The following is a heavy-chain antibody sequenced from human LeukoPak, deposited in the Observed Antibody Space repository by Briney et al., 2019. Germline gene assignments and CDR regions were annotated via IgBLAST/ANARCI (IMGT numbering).Heavy chain of an antibody. D-gene: IGHD1-14*01. J-gene: IGHJ4*02. CDR3: ARGGNLEN. V-gene: IGHV3-7*01. Sequence: GGSLRLSCAASRFTLNRYWMSWVRQAPGKGLEWVANINEDGGERHYVASVKGRFTLSRDNAKNSLYLQMNSLRAEDTAVYYCARGGNLENWGGGTLVTVSS. CDR2: INEDGGER. CDR1: RFTLNRYW.